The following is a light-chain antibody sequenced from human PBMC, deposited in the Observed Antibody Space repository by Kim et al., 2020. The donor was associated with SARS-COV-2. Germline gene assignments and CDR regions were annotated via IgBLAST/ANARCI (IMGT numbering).Light chain of an antibody. CDR1: QSIGNS. J-gene: IGKJ2*01. CDR3: QQHFNGYT. Sequence: EIVLTQSPATLSLSPGESATLSCRASQSIGNSLGWYQQKPGQPPRLLIYDTSYRATGIPARFSGSGSGTDFTLTISRLEADDFAIYHCQQHFNGYTFGQGTKLEI. V-gene: IGKV3-11*01. CDR2: DTS.